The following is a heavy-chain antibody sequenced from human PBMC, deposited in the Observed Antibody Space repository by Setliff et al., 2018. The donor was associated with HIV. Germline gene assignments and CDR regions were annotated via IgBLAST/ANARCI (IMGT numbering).Heavy chain of an antibody. CDR3: ARGGGVAVVTALDL. CDR1: GYTFTGNSDYY. Sequence: GASVKVSCKASGYTFTGNSDYYLHWVRQAPGQGPEWMGWINPYSGGTLYAQKFQGRVTMTRDTSISTAYMELSRLRSDDTAVYYCARGGGVAVVTALDLWGQGTLVTVSS. J-gene: IGHJ5*02. V-gene: IGHV1-2*02. CDR2: INPYSGGT. D-gene: IGHD2-8*02.